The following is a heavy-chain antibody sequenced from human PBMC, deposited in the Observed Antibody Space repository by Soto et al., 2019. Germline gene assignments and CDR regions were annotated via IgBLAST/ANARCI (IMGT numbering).Heavy chain of an antibody. Sequence: QLHLVQSGAVVKKPGASVTVSCSASGYPVTAYYMHWVRQAPGRGLEWMGGINPATGAAKYTQTFQGRVTMTRDTSTSTVFMELRGLTSEDPAVFYCARGGGGGVAGSAAFDMWGQGTLVTVSS. CDR3: ARGGGGGVAGSAAFDM. CDR1: GYPVTAYY. CDR2: INPATGAA. J-gene: IGHJ3*02. D-gene: IGHD6-19*01. V-gene: IGHV1-2*02.